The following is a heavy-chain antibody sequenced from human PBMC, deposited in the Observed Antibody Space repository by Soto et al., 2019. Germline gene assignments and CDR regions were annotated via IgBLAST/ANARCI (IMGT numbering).Heavy chain of an antibody. CDR1: GFPFEDYA. Sequence: EVQLVESGGGLVQPGRSLRLSCAASGFPFEDYAFHWVRQKPGKGLEWVSGITWDGSRIAYADSLKGRFTISRDNAKNSLYLQMNSLRPEDTALYYCVKDLRSVATATFDCWGQGNLVTVSS. J-gene: IGHJ4*03. D-gene: IGHD5-12*01. CDR3: VKDLRSVATATFDC. CDR2: ITWDGSRI. V-gene: IGHV3-9*01.